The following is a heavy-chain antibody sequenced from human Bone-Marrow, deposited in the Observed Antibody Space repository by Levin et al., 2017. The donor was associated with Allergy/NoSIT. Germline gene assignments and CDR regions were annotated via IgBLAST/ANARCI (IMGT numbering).Heavy chain of an antibody. CDR2: INSDGTST. V-gene: IGHV3-74*01. J-gene: IGHJ3*02. D-gene: IGHD3-22*01. Sequence: LSLTCAASGFTFSSYWMHWVRQVPGKGLVWVSRINSDGTSTNYADSVKGRFTISRDNAKNTVYLQMNSVRAEDTAVYYCARVGRYDTNNFYRWWGAFDIWGQGTMVTVSS. CDR3: ARVGRYDTNNFYRWWGAFDI. CDR1: GFTFSSYW.